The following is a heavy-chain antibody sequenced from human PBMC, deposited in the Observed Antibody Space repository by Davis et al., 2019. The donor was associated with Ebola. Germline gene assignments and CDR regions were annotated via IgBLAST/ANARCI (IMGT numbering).Heavy chain of an antibody. J-gene: IGHJ4*02. CDR1: GGTLRTHG. Sequence: AASVKVSCKAAGGTLRTHGMSWVRQAPGQGLEWMGGLIPVFGTPNYAQKFQGRVTITADKSTSTAYMELSSLRSEDTAVYYCARGLGNFLADDYWGQGTLVTVSS. D-gene: IGHD2/OR15-2a*01. V-gene: IGHV1-69*06. CDR2: LIPVFGTP. CDR3: ARGLGNFLADDY.